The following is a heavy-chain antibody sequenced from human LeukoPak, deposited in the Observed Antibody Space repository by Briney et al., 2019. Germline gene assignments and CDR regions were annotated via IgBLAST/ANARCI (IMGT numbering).Heavy chain of an antibody. CDR3: ARDEPSYDILTGYTYYFDY. CDR1: GFTFSSYG. V-gene: IGHV3-33*08. Sequence: QAGGSLRLSCAASGFTFSSYGMHWVRQAPGKGLEWVAVIWYDGSNKYYADSVKGRFTISRDNSKNTLYLQMNSLRAEDTAVYYCARDEPSYDILTGYTYYFDYWGQGTLVTVSS. D-gene: IGHD3-9*01. J-gene: IGHJ4*02. CDR2: IWYDGSNK.